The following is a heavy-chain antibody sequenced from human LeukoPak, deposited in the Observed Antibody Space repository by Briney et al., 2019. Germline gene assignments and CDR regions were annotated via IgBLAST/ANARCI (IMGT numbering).Heavy chain of an antibody. CDR1: GGSVSSYY. D-gene: IGHD5-18*01. CDR2: IHYSGST. V-gene: IGHV4-59*08. J-gene: IGHJ3*02. Sequence: SETLSLTCTVSGGSVSSYYWSWIRQPPGKELEWIGYIHYSGSTNYNPSLKSRVTISVDTSKNQFSLKLSSVTAADTAVYYCARHGDTAILYPFDIWGQGTMVTVSS. CDR3: ARHGDTAILYPFDI.